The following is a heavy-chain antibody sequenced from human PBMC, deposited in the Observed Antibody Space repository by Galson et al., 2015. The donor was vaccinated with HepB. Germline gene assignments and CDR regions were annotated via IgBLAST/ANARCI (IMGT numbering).Heavy chain of an antibody. CDR1: GYTFTSYG. J-gene: IGHJ6*02. V-gene: IGHV1-18*01. Sequence: SVKVSCKASGYTFTSYGISWVRQAPGQGLEWMGWISAYNGNTNYAQKLQGRVTMTTDTSTSTAYMELRSLRSDDTAVYYCARDSSEWGSSGYYYNGMDVWGQGTTVTVSS. D-gene: IGHD3-22*01. CDR3: ARDSSEWGSSGYYYNGMDV. CDR2: ISAYNGNT.